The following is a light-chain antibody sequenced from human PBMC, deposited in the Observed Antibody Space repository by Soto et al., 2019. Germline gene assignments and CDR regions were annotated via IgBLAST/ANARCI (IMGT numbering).Light chain of an antibody. V-gene: IGKV1-5*03. CDR3: QQNKSYWT. CDR1: QTISSW. Sequence: DIQMTQSPSTLSGSVGDRVTITCRASQTISSWLAWYQQKPGKAPKRLIYKASTLKSGVPSRFSGSGSGTEISLTISCRQPDDFATYYCQQNKSYWTFGQGTKVDI. J-gene: IGKJ1*01. CDR2: KAS.